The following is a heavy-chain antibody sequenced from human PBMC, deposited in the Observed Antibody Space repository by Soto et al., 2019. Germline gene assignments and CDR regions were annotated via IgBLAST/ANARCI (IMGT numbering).Heavy chain of an antibody. CDR3: VRKYPGTRPFDY. V-gene: IGHV3-23*01. CDR2: IGTDGNT. CDR1: GFTFNSYA. Sequence: GSLRLSCAASGFTFNSYAMNWVRQAPGKGLAWVSAIGTDGNTYYANSVKGRFTISRXXXXTXXXLXMXXLRXEXTALYYCVRKYPGTRPFDYWGQGTLVTVSS. J-gene: IGHJ4*01. D-gene: IGHD2-2*01.